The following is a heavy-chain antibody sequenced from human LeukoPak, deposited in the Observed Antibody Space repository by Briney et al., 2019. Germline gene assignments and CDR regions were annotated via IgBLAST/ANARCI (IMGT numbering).Heavy chain of an antibody. Sequence: PGGSLRLSCAASGFTSSDYYMSWIRQAPGKGLEWVSYISSSGSTIYYADSVKGRFTISRDNAKNSLYLQMNSLRAEDTAVYYCARDRLGYYYDSSGYYIHWGQGTLVTVSS. CDR1: GFTSSDYY. D-gene: IGHD3-22*01. CDR2: ISSSGSTI. V-gene: IGHV3-11*01. CDR3: ARDRLGYYYDSSGYYIH. J-gene: IGHJ4*02.